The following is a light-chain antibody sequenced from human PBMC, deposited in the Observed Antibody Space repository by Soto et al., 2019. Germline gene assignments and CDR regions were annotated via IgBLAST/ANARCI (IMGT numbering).Light chain of an antibody. Sequence: QSVLTQPPSASGSPGQSVTISCTGTSSDVGAYKYVSWYQQDPGKAPKLMIYEVTKRPSGVPDRFSGSKSGNTASLTVSVLQAEDEADYYCTSYVGNDIWVFGAGTKLTVL. V-gene: IGLV2-8*01. CDR1: SSDVGAYKY. CDR3: TSYVGNDIWV. J-gene: IGLJ3*02. CDR2: EVT.